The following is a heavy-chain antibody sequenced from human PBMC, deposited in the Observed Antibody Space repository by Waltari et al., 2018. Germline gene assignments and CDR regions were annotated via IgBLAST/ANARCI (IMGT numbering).Heavy chain of an antibody. V-gene: IGHV1-69*08. D-gene: IGHD3-3*01. CDR3: ARERLSAYYDFWSGYYSYFDY. J-gene: IGHJ4*02. Sequence: QVQLVQSGAEVKKPGSSVKVSCKASGGTFSSYAISWVRQAPGQGLEWMGRIIPICGTANYAKKFHGRVTITADNSTSTAYMELSSLSSEDTAVYYCARERLSAYYDFWSGYYSYFDYWGQGTLVTVSS. CDR2: IIPICGTA. CDR1: GGTFSSYA.